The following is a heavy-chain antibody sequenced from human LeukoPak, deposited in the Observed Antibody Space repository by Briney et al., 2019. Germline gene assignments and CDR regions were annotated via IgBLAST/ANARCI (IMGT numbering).Heavy chain of an antibody. Sequence: SETLSLTCAVSGGSISSGGYSWSWIRQPPGKGLEWIGYIYHSGSTYYNPSLKSRVTISVVRSKNQFSLKLSSVTAADTAVYYCARVDYDSSGYYFDYWGQGTLVTVSS. J-gene: IGHJ4*02. D-gene: IGHD3-22*01. V-gene: IGHV4-30-2*01. CDR2: IYHSGST. CDR3: ARVDYDSSGYYFDY. CDR1: GGSISSGGYS.